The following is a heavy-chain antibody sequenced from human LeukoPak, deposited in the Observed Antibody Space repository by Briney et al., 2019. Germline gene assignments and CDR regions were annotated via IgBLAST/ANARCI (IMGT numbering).Heavy chain of an antibody. CDR2: IYYSGST. Sequence: PSETLSLTCTVSGGSISSYYWSWIRQPPGKGLEWIGYIYYSGSTNYNPSLKSRVTISVDTSKNQFSLKLSSVTAADTAVYYCAKFLGGYYSGMDVWGQGTTVTVSS. D-gene: IGHD3-22*01. CDR1: GGSISSYY. V-gene: IGHV4-59*08. J-gene: IGHJ6*02. CDR3: AKFLGGYYSGMDV.